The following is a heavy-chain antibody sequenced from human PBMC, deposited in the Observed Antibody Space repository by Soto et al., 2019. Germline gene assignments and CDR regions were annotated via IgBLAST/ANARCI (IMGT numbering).Heavy chain of an antibody. CDR1: GGSFSGYY. J-gene: IGHJ4*02. D-gene: IGHD7-27*01. Sequence: QVQLQQWGAGLLKPSETLSLTCAVYGGSFSGYYWNWIRQPPGKGLEWIGEINHSGSTNYNPSLKSRVTLSVATSKTHFSLKLSSVTAADTAVYYCARGWGRIFDYWGQGTLVTVSS. V-gene: IGHV4-34*01. CDR2: INHSGST. CDR3: ARGWGRIFDY.